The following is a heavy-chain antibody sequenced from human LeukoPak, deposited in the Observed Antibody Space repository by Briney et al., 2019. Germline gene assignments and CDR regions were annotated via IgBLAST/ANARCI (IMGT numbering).Heavy chain of an antibody. J-gene: IGHJ4*02. CDR1: GFTVSSNY. V-gene: IGHV3-66*01. Sequence: GESLRLSCAASGFTVSSNYMSWVRQAPGKGLEWVSVIYSGGSTYYADSVKGRFTISRDNSKNTLYLQMNSLRAEDTAVYYCARGEGYDFYGTWGQGTLVTVSS. CDR3: ARGEGYDFYGT. CDR2: IYSGGST. D-gene: IGHD1-1*01.